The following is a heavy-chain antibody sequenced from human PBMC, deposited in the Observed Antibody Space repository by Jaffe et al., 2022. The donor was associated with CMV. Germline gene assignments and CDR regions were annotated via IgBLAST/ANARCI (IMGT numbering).Heavy chain of an antibody. Sequence: QVQLQESGPGLVKPSETLSLTCIVSASSVSGVSYYWSWVRQPPGKGLEWIGYISYTGRTNYNPSFKSRVTISADTSQSQFSLRLNSVTAADTAVYYCARIDYYDTSAYYRHFDYWGQGSLVTVSS. CDR1: ASSVSGVSYY. J-gene: IGHJ4*02. CDR3: ARIDYYDTSAYYRHFDY. D-gene: IGHD3-22*01. V-gene: IGHV4-61*01. CDR2: ISYTGRT.